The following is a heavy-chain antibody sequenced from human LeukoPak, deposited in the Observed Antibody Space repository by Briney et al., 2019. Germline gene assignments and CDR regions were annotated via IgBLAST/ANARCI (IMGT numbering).Heavy chain of an antibody. D-gene: IGHD3-22*01. CDR2: ISYDGSNK. CDR3: ARRSHYYDSSGYYSVLYWFDP. V-gene: IGHV3-30-3*01. J-gene: IGHJ5*02. CDR1: GFTFSSYA. Sequence: GGSLRLSCAASGFTFSSYAMHWVRQAPGKGLEWVAVISYDGSNKYYADSVKGRFTISRDNSKNTLYLQMNSLRAEDTAVYYCARRSHYYDSSGYYSVLYWFDPWGQGTLVTVSS.